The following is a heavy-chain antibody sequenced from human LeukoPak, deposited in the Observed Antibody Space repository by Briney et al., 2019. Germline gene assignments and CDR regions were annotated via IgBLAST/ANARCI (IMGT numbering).Heavy chain of an antibody. CDR3: ARYDQLSPSYAFDI. CDR2: IYYSGST. D-gene: IGHD2-2*01. J-gene: IGHJ3*02. CDR1: GGSISHYY. V-gene: IGHV4-59*01. Sequence: SETLSLTCTVSGGSISHYYWSWIRQPPGKGLEWIGYIYYSGSTNYNPSLKSRVTISVDTSKNQFSLKLSSVTAADTAVYYCARYDQLSPSYAFDIWGQGTMVTVSS.